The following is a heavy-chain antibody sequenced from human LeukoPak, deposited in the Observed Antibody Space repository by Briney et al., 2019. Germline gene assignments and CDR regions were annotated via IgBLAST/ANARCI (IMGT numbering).Heavy chain of an antibody. Sequence: SETLSLTCTVSGGSISSYYWSWIRQPPGKGLEWIGYIYYSGSTNYNPSLKSRVTISVDTSKNQFSLKLSSVTAADTAVYYCARAWCSGGSCYFDYWGQGTLVTVSS. D-gene: IGHD2-15*01. CDR2: IYYSGST. CDR3: ARAWCSGGSCYFDY. V-gene: IGHV4-59*01. CDR1: GGSISSYY. J-gene: IGHJ4*02.